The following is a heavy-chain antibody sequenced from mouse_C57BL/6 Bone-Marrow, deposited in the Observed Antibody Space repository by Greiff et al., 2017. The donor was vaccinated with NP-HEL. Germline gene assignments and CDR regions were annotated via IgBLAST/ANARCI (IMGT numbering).Heavy chain of an antibody. V-gene: IGHV14-4*01. CDR2: IDPENGDT. J-gene: IGHJ2*01. D-gene: IGHD2-5*01. Sequence: EVMLVESGAELVRPGASVKLSCTASGFNIKDDYMHWVKQRPEQGLEWIGWIDPENGDTEYASKFQGKATITADTSSNTAYLQLSSLTSEDTAVYYCTSYYSNYVEYYFDYWGQGTTLTVSS. CDR3: TSYYSNYVEYYFDY. CDR1: GFNIKDDY.